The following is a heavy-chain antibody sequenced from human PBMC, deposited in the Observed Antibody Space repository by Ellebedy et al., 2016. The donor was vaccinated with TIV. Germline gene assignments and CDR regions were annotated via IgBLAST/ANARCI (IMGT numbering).Heavy chain of an antibody. D-gene: IGHD2-2*01. Sequence: GESLKISCAASGFTFSNAWMSWVRQAPGKGLEWVGRIKSKTDGGTTDYAAPVKGRFTISRDDSKNTLYLQMNSLKTEDTAVYYCTTDIVVVPAASATTDGMDVWGQGTTVTVSS. CDR1: GFTFSNAW. CDR3: TTDIVVVPAASATTDGMDV. CDR2: IKSKTDGGTT. J-gene: IGHJ6*02. V-gene: IGHV3-15*01.